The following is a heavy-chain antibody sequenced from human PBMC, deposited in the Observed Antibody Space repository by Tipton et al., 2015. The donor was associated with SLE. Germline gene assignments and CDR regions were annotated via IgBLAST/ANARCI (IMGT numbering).Heavy chain of an antibody. CDR3: ARETTVTTYFDY. J-gene: IGHJ4*02. CDR1: GGSVSSGSYY. CDR2: IYYSGST. D-gene: IGHD4-17*01. V-gene: IGHV4-61*01. Sequence: GLVKPSETLSLTCTVSGGSVSSGSYYWSWIRQPPGKGLEWIGYIYYSGSTNYNPSLKSRVTISVDTSKNQFSLKLSSVTAADTAVYYCARETTVTTYFDYWGQGTLVTVSS.